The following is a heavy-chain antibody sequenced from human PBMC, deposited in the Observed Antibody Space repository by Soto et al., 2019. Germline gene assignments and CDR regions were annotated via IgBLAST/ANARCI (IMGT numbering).Heavy chain of an antibody. J-gene: IGHJ6*02. CDR1: GGTFSSYA. CDR2: IIPIFGTA. D-gene: IGHD4-4*01. Sequence: SVKVSCKASGGTFSSYAISCVLQSAGQGLEWMGGIIPIFGTANYAQKFQGRVTITADESTSTAYMELSSLRSEDTAVYYCARGNSPYYYYGMDVWGQGTTVTVSS. V-gene: IGHV1-69*13. CDR3: ARGNSPYYYYGMDV.